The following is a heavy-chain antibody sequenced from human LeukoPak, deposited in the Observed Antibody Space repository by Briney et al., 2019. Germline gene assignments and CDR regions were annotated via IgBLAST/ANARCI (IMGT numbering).Heavy chain of an antibody. J-gene: IGHJ4*02. D-gene: IGHD3-10*01. CDR2: IYYSGST. Sequence: SETLSLTCTVSGGSISSSSYYWGWIRQPPGKRLEWIGSIYYSGSTYYNPSLKSRVTISVDTSKNQFSLKLSSVTAADTAVYYCARHKYGSGSYIDYWGQGTLVTVSS. CDR1: GGSISSSSYY. CDR3: ARHKYGSGSYIDY. V-gene: IGHV4-39*01.